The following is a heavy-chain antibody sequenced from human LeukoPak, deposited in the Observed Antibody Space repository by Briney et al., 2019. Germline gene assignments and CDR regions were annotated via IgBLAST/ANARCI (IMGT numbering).Heavy chain of an antibody. CDR3: AKSRELSLYYFDY. Sequence: SVKVSCKASGGTFGSYAISWVRQAPGQGLEWMGGIIPIFGTANYAQKFQGRVTITADKSTSTAYMGLSSLRSEDTAVYYCAKSRELSLYYFDYWGQGTLVTVSS. CDR2: IIPIFGTA. CDR1: GGTFGSYA. D-gene: IGHD3-16*02. J-gene: IGHJ4*02. V-gene: IGHV1-69*06.